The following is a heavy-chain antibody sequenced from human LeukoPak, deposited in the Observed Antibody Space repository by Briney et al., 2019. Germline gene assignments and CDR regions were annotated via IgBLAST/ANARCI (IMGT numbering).Heavy chain of an antibody. J-gene: IGHJ5*02. CDR3: ARHRYYYDSSGYYYQP. V-gene: IGHV4-59*01. D-gene: IGHD3-22*01. Sequence: SETLSLTCTVSGASISSYYWSWIRQPPGKGLEWIGYIYYSGSTNYNPSLKSRGTISVDTSKNQFSLRLSSVTAADTAVYYCARHRYYYDSSGYYYQPWGQGTLVTVSS. CDR1: GASISSYY. CDR2: IYYSGST.